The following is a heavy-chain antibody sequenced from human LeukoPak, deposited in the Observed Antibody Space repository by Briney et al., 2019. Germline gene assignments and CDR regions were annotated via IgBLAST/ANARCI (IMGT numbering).Heavy chain of an antibody. Sequence: SETLSLTCAVYGGSFRGYYWSWIRQPPGKGLEWIGEINHSGGTNYNPPLKSRVTISLDTSKNQFSLKLSSVTAADTAVYYCARGPGYDQEGYWGQGTLVIVSS. V-gene: IGHV4-34*01. CDR3: ARGPGYDQEGY. CDR1: GGSFRGYY. D-gene: IGHD5-12*01. J-gene: IGHJ4*02. CDR2: INHSGGT.